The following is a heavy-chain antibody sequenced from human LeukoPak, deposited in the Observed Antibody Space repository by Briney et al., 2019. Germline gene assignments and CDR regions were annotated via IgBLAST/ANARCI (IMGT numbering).Heavy chain of an antibody. D-gene: IGHD4-17*01. Sequence: PSETLSLTCTVSGGSISSGGYYWSWIRQHPGKGLEWIGYIYYSGSTYYNPSLKSRVTISVDTSKNQFSLKLSSVTAADTAVYYCARDIDYGDYVDAFDIWGQGTMVTVSS. CDR3: ARDIDYGDYVDAFDI. V-gene: IGHV4-31*03. CDR2: IYYSGST. J-gene: IGHJ3*02. CDR1: GGSISSGGYY.